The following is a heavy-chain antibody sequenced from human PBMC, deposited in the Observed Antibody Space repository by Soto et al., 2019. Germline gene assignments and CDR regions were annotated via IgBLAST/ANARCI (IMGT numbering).Heavy chain of an antibody. CDR2: IYYSGST. Sequence: SETLSLTCTVSGGSISSYYWSWIRQPPGKGLEWIGYIYYSGSTNYNPSLKSRVTISVDTSKNQFSLKLSSVTAADTAVYYCARHRYSSSWYGFDPWGQGTLVTVSS. CDR3: ARHRYSSSWYGFDP. CDR1: GGSISSYY. V-gene: IGHV4-59*08. J-gene: IGHJ5*02. D-gene: IGHD6-13*01.